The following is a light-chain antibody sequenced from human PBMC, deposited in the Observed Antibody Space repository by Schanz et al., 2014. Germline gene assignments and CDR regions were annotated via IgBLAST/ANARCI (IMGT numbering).Light chain of an antibody. CDR2: EVN. Sequence: QSALTQPASVSGSPGQSITISCTGTSSDLGSYNLVSWYQQHPGKAPKLMIYEVNKRPSGVPDRFSGSKSGNTASLTVSGLQAEDEADYYCNSYAGNTNVFGTGTKLTVL. J-gene: IGLJ1*01. CDR3: NSYAGNTNV. CDR1: SSDLGSYNL. V-gene: IGLV2-14*02.